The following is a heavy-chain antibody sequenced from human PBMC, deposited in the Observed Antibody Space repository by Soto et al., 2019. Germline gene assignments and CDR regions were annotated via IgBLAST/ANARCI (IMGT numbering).Heavy chain of an antibody. V-gene: IGHV4-61*01. D-gene: IGHD3-10*01. J-gene: IGHJ6*02. CDR1: GGSVSSGSNY. CDR3: MRAHESGDFFGMSV. Sequence: SGTVSLTCSVSGGSVSSGSNYWGWVRQRPGKELGFSGYIYRSGSTRVNTSLKSRVILSMETSKDQFSLNLTSVTALDTAVYFCMRAHESGDFFGMSVWGPATTVA. CDR2: IYRSGST.